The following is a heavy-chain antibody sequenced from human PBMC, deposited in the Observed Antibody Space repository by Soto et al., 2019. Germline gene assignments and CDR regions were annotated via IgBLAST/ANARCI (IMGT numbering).Heavy chain of an antibody. Sequence: SSVKVSCKASGGTFSSYAISWVRQAPGQGLEWMGGIIPIFGTANYAQKFQGRVTITADESTGTAYMELSSLRSEDTAVYYCASRTADYYGSGSGYYYYGMDVWGQGTTVTVSS. CDR2: IIPIFGTA. CDR1: GGTFSSYA. V-gene: IGHV1-69*13. J-gene: IGHJ6*02. CDR3: ASRTADYYGSGSGYYYYGMDV. D-gene: IGHD3-10*01.